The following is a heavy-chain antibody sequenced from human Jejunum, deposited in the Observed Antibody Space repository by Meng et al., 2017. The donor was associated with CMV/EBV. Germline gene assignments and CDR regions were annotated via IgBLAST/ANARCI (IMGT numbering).Heavy chain of an antibody. CDR3: AKGQQSCGGDCFPDVDF. CDR2: ISGSGHST. D-gene: IGHD2-21*02. V-gene: IGHV3-23*01. J-gene: IGHJ4*02. Sequence: FTFSSYAMGWVRQSPGKGLEWVSAISGSGHSTYLADSVLGRFSISRDSSKNTLYLEMNNLRADDTAVYYCAKGQQSCGGDCFPDVDFWGQGTLVTVSS. CDR1: FTFSSYA.